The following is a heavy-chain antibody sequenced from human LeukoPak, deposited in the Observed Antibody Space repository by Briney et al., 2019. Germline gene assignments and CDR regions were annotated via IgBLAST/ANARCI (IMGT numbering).Heavy chain of an antibody. CDR3: ARGLDYYDSSGYIL. D-gene: IGHD3-22*01. J-gene: IGHJ4*02. Sequence: ASVNVSCKASGYTFTSYDINWVRQATGQGLEWMGWMNPNSGNTGYAQKFQGRVTITRNTSISTAYMELSSLRSEDTAVYYCARGLDYYDSSGYILWGQGTLVTVSS. V-gene: IGHV1-8*03. CDR1: GYTFTSYD. CDR2: MNPNSGNT.